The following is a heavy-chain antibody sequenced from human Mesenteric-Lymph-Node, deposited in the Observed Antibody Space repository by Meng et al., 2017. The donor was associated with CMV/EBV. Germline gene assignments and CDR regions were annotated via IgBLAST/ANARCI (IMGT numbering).Heavy chain of an antibody. J-gene: IGHJ4*02. CDR3: VRTENTAIVWGSFDY. D-gene: IGHD5-18*01. Sequence: GESLKISCAVSGFTFTGYSLNWVRQAPGKGLEWVSSISGSRSHIYYADSVKGRFAVSRDNAKNSLYLQLNSLRAEDTAVYYCVRTENTAIVWGSFDYWGQGTLVTVSS. CDR1: GFTFTGYS. V-gene: IGHV3-21*06. CDR2: ISGSRSHI.